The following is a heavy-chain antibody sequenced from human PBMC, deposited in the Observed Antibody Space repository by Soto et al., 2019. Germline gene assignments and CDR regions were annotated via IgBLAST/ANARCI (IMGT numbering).Heavy chain of an antibody. Sequence: QLQLQESGPGLVKPSETLSLTCTVSGGSISSSSYYWGWIRQPPGKGLEWIGSIYYSGSTYYNPSLKSRVTISVDTSKNQFSLKLSSVTAADTAVYYCARIKPGGDPDYWGQGTLVTVSS. D-gene: IGHD4-17*01. J-gene: IGHJ4*02. CDR3: ARIKPGGDPDY. V-gene: IGHV4-39*01. CDR1: GGSISSSSYY. CDR2: IYYSGST.